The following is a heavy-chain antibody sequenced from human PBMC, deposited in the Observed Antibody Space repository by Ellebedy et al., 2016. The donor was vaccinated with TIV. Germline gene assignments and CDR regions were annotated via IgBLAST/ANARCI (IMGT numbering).Heavy chain of an antibody. Sequence: GESLKISCAASGFTFSSYAMSWVRQAPGKGLEWVSAISGSGGSTYYADSVKGRFTISRDNSKNTLYLQMNSLRAEDTAVYYCAKGGYYYDSSGYYYEGYWGQGTLVTVSS. J-gene: IGHJ4*02. CDR2: ISGSGGST. CDR3: AKGGYYYDSSGYYYEGY. D-gene: IGHD3-22*01. CDR1: GFTFSSYA. V-gene: IGHV3-23*01.